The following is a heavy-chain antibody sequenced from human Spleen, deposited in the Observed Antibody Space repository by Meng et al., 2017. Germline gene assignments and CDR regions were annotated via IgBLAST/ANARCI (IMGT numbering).Heavy chain of an antibody. D-gene: IGHD6-19*01. V-gene: IGHV4/OR15-8*02. CDR1: GGSISSIDV. J-gene: IGHJ4*02. CDR3: ASWIYSCGWQ. Sequence: QVQLQQWGPGLVKPSGTLSLTCVVSGGSISSIDVWSWVRQPPGKGLEWIGEIYHGGDTNYNPSLKSRVTIAIDRSKNQFSLKLSSVTAADTAVYYCASWIYSCGWQWGQGTLVTVSS. CDR2: IYHGGDT.